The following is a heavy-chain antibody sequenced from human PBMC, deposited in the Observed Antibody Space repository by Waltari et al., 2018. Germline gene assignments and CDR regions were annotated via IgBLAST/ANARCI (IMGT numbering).Heavy chain of an antibody. Sequence: EVQLVETGGGLIQPGGSLRLSCAASGFTVSSNYMSWVRQAPGKGLEWVSVIYSGGSTYYADSVKGRFTIARDNAKNSLYLQMNSLRAEDTAVYYCARGSRDVFDYWGQGTLVTVSS. CDR3: ARGSRDVFDY. V-gene: IGHV3-53*02. D-gene: IGHD5-12*01. J-gene: IGHJ4*02. CDR2: IYSGGST. CDR1: GFTVSSNY.